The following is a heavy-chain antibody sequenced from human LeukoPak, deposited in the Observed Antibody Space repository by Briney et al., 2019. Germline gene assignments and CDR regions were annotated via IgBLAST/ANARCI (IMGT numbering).Heavy chain of an antibody. J-gene: IGHJ4*02. CDR1: GGSISSGSYY. CDR2: IYTSGST. CDR3: ARVFGCSSTSCYGGADY. V-gene: IGHV4-61*02. Sequence: PSETLSPTCTVSGGSISSGSYYWSWIRQPAGKGLEWIGRIYTSGSTNYNPSLKSRVTISVDTSKNQFSLKLSSVTAADTAVYYCARVFGCSSTSCYGGADYWGQGTLVTASS. D-gene: IGHD2-2*01.